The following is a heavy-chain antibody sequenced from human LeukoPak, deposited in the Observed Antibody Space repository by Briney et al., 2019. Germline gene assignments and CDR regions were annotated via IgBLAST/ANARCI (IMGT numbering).Heavy chain of an antibody. D-gene: IGHD6-19*01. CDR1: GYSFTSYG. V-gene: IGHV1-18*01. CDR3: ARERSGWFFSN. Sequence: ASVKVFCKASGYSFTSYGITWVRQAPGQGLEWMGWISPYNGNTNYAQKLQGRVTMTTDTSTSTAYMDLRSLRSDDTAVYYCARERSGWFFSNWGQGTLVTVSS. J-gene: IGHJ4*02. CDR2: ISPYNGNT.